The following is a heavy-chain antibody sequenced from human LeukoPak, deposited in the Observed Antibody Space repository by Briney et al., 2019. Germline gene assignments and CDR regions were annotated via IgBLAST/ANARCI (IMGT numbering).Heavy chain of an antibody. J-gene: IGHJ4*02. CDR2: IYYSGAT. D-gene: IGHD3-3*01. CDR1: GGSISVNTYY. Sequence: PSETLSLTCTVSGGSISVNTYYWGWIRQPPGKGLEWIGTIYYSGATYYNPSLQSRVTISVDTSKNQFSLKLTSATAADTAVYFCARDSYHDFWSGYYIDSWGQGTLVTVSS. V-gene: IGHV4-39*02. CDR3: ARDSYHDFWSGYYIDS.